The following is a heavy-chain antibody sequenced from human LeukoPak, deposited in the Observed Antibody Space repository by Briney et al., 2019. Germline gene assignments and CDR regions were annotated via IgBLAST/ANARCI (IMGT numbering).Heavy chain of an antibody. J-gene: IGHJ3*02. CDR2: ISSSSYI. D-gene: IGHD2-15*01. V-gene: IGHV3-21*01. CDR1: GFTFSSYS. Sequence: GGSLRLSCAASGFTFSSYSMNWVRQAPGKGLEWVSSISSSSYIYYADSVKGRFTISRDNAKNSLYLQMNSLRAEDTAVYYCARGRTPNDAFDIWGQGTMVTVSS. CDR3: ARGRTPNDAFDI.